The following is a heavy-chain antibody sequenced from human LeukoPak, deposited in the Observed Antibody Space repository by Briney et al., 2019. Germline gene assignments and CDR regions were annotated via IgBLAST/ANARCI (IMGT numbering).Heavy chain of an antibody. J-gene: IGHJ5*02. Sequence: GGSLRLSCAASGFTFSSYSMNWVRQAPGKGLEWVSSISSSSSYIYYADSVKGRFTISRDNAKNPLYLQMNSLRAEDTAVYYCARDKDYGDSGWFDPWGQGTLVTVSS. CDR2: ISSSSSYI. CDR3: ARDKDYGDSGWFDP. D-gene: IGHD4-17*01. CDR1: GFTFSSYS. V-gene: IGHV3-21*01.